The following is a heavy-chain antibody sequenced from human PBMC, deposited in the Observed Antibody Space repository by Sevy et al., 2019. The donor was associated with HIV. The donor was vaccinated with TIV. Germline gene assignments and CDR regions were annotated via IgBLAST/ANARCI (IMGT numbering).Heavy chain of an antibody. CDR2: ISSNGGST. Sequence: GGSLRLSCAASGFTFSSYWMSWVRQAPGKGLEYVSAISSNGGSTYYADSVKGRFTISRDNSKNTLYLQMSSLRAEDTAVYYCVKGYYDCWSGYYTAYYYYGMDVWGQGTTVTVSS. D-gene: IGHD3-3*01. CDR3: VKGYYDCWSGYYTAYYYYGMDV. V-gene: IGHV3-64D*06. J-gene: IGHJ6*02. CDR1: GFTFSSYW.